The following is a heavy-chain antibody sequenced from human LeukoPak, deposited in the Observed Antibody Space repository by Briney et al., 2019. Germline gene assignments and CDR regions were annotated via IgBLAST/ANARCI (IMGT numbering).Heavy chain of an antibody. CDR1: GFTFSSTS. V-gene: IGHV3-23*01. J-gene: IGHJ4*02. D-gene: IGHD1-7*01. CDR3: ARKAQYNGHYPLDY. CDR2: TSDRGDYT. Sequence: PGGSLRLSCAASGFTFSSTSMSWVRQAPGKGLEWVSGTSDRGDYTYYADSVKGRFTISRDSSKNTLFLQINSPRAEDTALYFCARKAQYNGHYPLDYWGQGTLVTVSS.